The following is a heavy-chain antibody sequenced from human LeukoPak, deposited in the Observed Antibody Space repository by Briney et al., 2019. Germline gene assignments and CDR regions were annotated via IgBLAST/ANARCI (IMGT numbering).Heavy chain of an antibody. Sequence: SVKVSCKASGGTFSSYAISWVRQAPGQGLEWMGGIIPIFGTANYAQKFQGRVTITADESTSTAYMELSSLRSEDTAVYYCARDSGNFHYDMDVWGQGTTVIVSS. V-gene: IGHV1-69*01. CDR3: ARDSGNFHYDMDV. CDR1: GGTFSSYA. CDR2: IIPIFGTA. D-gene: IGHD3-10*01. J-gene: IGHJ6*02.